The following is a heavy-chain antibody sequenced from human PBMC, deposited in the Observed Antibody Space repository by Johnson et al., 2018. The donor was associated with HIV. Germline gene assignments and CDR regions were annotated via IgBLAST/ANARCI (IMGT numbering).Heavy chain of an antibody. V-gene: IGHV3-66*04. Sequence: EVQLVESGGGLVQPGGSLRLSCAASGFTVSSNYMSWVRQAPGKGLEWVSVIYSGGSTYYADSVKGRFTISRDNSKNTLYLQMNSLTAEDTAVYYCAKPQWVSSGGYSGYEGVGHTNDAFDIWGQGTMVTVSS. D-gene: IGHD5-12*01. CDR3: AKPQWVSSGGYSGYEGVGHTNDAFDI. J-gene: IGHJ3*02. CDR1: GFTVSSNY. CDR2: IYSGGST.